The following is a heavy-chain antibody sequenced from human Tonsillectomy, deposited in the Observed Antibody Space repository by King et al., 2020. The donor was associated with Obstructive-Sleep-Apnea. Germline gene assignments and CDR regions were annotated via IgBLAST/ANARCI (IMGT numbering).Heavy chain of an antibody. CDR3: ASLYYYDSSGYYFDY. J-gene: IGHJ4*02. Sequence: VQLQESGPGLVKPSETLSLTCTVSGGSISSYYWSWIRQPPGMGLEWIGYIYYSGSTNYNPSLKSRVTISVDTSKNQFSLKLSSVTAADTAVYYCASLYYYDSSGYYFDYWGQGTLVTVSS. CDR2: IYYSGST. D-gene: IGHD3-22*01. CDR1: GGSISSYY. V-gene: IGHV4-59*08.